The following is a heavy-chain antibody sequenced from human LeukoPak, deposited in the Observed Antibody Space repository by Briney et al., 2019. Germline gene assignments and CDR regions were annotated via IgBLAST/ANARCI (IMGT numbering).Heavy chain of an antibody. Sequence: SETLSLTCTVSGVSISSSNSYWGWIRQPPGKGLEWIGSIYYSGNTYYNASLKSQVSISIDTSKNQFSLKLSSVTAADTAVYYCARDLGELYFDYWGQGTLVTVSS. V-gene: IGHV4-39*07. D-gene: IGHD3-16*01. J-gene: IGHJ4*02. CDR3: ARDLGELYFDY. CDR2: IYYSGNT. CDR1: GVSISSSNSY.